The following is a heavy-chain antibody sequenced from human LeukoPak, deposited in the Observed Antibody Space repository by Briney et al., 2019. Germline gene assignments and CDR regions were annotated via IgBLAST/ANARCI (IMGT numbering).Heavy chain of an antibody. CDR1: GFTFSSYA. D-gene: IGHD1-1*01. CDR2: ISSNGGST. V-gene: IGHV3-64*01. Sequence: PGGSLRLSCAASGFTFSSYATHWVRQAPGQGLEYVSAISSNGGSTYYANSVKGRFTISRDNSKNTLYLQMGSLRAEDMAVYYCARATEYYFDYWGQGTLVTVSS. CDR3: ARATEYYFDY. J-gene: IGHJ4*02.